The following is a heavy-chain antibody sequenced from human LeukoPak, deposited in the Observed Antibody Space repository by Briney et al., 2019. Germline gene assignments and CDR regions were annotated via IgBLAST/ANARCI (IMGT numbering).Heavy chain of an antibody. Sequence: GGSLRLSCAASGFTFSSYGIHWVRQAPGKGLGWVAVISYDGSNKYYADSVKGRFTISRDNSKNTLYLQMNSLRAEDTAVYYCAKSGYYDSSGSPGAFDIWGQGTMVTVSS. J-gene: IGHJ3*02. CDR2: ISYDGSNK. D-gene: IGHD3-22*01. V-gene: IGHV3-30*18. CDR1: GFTFSSYG. CDR3: AKSGYYDSSGSPGAFDI.